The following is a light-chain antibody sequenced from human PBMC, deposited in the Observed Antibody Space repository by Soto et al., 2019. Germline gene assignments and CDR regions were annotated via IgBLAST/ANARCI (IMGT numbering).Light chain of an antibody. V-gene: IGKV3-20*01. J-gene: IGKJ3*01. CDR2: GAS. Sequence: ETVLTQSPGTLSLSPGERATLSCRASQTVSSSDLAWYQQKPGQAPRLLIYGASSRATGIPDRFSGSGSGTDFTLTISRLEPEDFAVYYCQQYGSSPQGFTFGPGTKVDIK. CDR1: QTVSSSD. CDR3: QQYGSSPQGFT.